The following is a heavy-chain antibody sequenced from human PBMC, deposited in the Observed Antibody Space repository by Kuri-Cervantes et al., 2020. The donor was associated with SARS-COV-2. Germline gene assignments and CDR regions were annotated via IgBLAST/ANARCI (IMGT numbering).Heavy chain of an antibody. CDR2: IIPIFGTA. D-gene: IGHD2-2*01. CDR1: GGTFSSYA. Sequence: SVKVSCKASGGTFSSYAISWVRQAPGQGLEWMGGIIPIFGTANYAQKFQGRVTITADKSTSTAYMELSSLRAEDTAVYYCAKDLTIVVVPAAMNSDYWGQGTLVTFSS. J-gene: IGHJ4*02. V-gene: IGHV1-69*06. CDR3: AKDLTIVVVPAAMNSDY.